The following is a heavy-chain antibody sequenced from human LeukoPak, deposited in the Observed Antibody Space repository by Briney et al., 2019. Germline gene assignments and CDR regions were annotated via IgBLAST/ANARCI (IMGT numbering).Heavy chain of an antibody. J-gene: IGHJ4*02. CDR1: GGSISRYY. D-gene: IGHD3-10*01. CDR3: AVYGSEGRDDF. V-gene: IGHV4-4*07. CDR2: IDPSGST. Sequence: SETLSLTCTVSGGSISRYYWNWIRQSAGKRLEWTGRIDPSGSTNYNPSLKSRVTMSVDTSTNQFSLKLISVTAADTAVYYCAVYGSEGRDDFWGQGTLVTVSS.